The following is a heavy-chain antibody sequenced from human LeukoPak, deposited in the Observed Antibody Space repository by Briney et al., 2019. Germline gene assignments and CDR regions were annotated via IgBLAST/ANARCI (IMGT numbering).Heavy chain of an antibody. D-gene: IGHD7-27*01. CDR2: IRYDGSNK. V-gene: IGHV3-30*02. CDR3: AKDGGLTGGPYYFDY. CDR1: GFTFSSYG. J-gene: IGHJ4*02. Sequence: GGSLRLSCAASGFTFSSYGMHWVRQAPGKGLEWVAFIRYDGSNKYYADSVKGRFTISRDNSKNTLYLQMNSLRAEDTAVYYCAKDGGLTGGPYYFDYWGQGTLVTVSS.